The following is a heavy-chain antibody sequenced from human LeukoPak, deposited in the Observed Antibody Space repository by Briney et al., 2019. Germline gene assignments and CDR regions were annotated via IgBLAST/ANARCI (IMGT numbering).Heavy chain of an antibody. J-gene: IGHJ6*03. Sequence: KPSETLSLTCAVYGGSFSGYYWSWIRQPPGKGLEWIGEINHSGSTNYNPSLKSRVTISVDTSKNQFSLKLSSVTAADTDVYYCARDKQLVRGFYYYYYYMDVWGKGTTVTVSS. D-gene: IGHD6-6*01. CDR3: ARDKQLVRGFYYYYYYMDV. V-gene: IGHV4-34*01. CDR1: GGSFSGYY. CDR2: INHSGST.